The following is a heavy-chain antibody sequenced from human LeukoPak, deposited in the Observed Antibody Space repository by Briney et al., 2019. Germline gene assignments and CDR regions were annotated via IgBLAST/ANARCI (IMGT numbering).Heavy chain of an antibody. CDR1: GYTFTGYY. CDR3: ARGPYYYYYMDV. Sequence: GASVKVSCKASGYTFTGYYMHWVRQAPGQGLEWMGWINPNSGATTYAQKFQGRVTMTRDTSISTAYMELSRLRSDDTAVYYCARGPYYYYYMDVWGKGTTVTVSS. CDR2: INPNSGAT. J-gene: IGHJ6*03. V-gene: IGHV1-2*02.